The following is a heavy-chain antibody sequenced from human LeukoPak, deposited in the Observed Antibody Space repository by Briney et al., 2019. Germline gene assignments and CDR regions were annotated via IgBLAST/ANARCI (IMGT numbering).Heavy chain of an antibody. CDR2: INHSGSP. D-gene: IGHD6-13*01. J-gene: IGHJ4*02. V-gene: IGHV4-34*01. Sequence: NPSETLSLTCAVSGESHSRFYWSWIRKSPGRGREWIGEINHSGSPNYNPSLKSRVTISLDTSKNQFSLRVPSVTAADTAFYFCASSLTGYSSSWFLAYWGPGTLVTVSS. CDR3: ASSLTGYSSSWFLAY. CDR1: GESHSRFY.